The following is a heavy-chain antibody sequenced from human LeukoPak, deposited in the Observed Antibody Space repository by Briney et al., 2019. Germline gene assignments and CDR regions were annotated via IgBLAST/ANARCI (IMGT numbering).Heavy chain of an antibody. CDR3: AKGRVSSSTWYSTYYYYFYMDL. D-gene: IGHD6-13*01. J-gene: IGHJ6*03. Sequence: SETLSLTCSVSDDSITMYYWTWIRQPPGKGLEWIGYVDHTGSTNFNPSLDGRVSISRDTTKSLFSLRLRSVTAADTAVYFCAKGRVSSSTWYSTYYYYFYMDLWGKGTTVTVSS. CDR1: DDSITMYY. V-gene: IGHV4-59*01. CDR2: VDHTGST.